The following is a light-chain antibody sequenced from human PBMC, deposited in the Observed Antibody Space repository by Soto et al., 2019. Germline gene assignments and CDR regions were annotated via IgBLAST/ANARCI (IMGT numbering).Light chain of an antibody. CDR1: QSVSSD. V-gene: IGKV3-15*01. Sequence: EIVMTQSPATLSVSPGERATLSCRASQSVSSDLAWYQQKPGQAPRLLIYGASTRATGIPARFSGSGSGTEFTLTISSPQSEDSAVYYCQQYDNWPPLTFGGGTKV. CDR2: GAS. J-gene: IGKJ4*01. CDR3: QQYDNWPPLT.